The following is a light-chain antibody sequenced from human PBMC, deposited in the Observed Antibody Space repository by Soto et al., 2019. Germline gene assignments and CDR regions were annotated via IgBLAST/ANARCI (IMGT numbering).Light chain of an antibody. CDR1: RSNIGAGYD. V-gene: IGLV1-40*01. Sequence: QSVLTQPPSVSGAPGQRVTISCTGSRSNIGAGYDVHWYQQLPGTAPKLLIYGNSNRPSGVPDRFSGSKSGTSASLAITGLQAEDEADYYCQSYDSSLSGYVIGTGTKLTVL. CDR2: GNS. CDR3: QSYDSSLSGYV. J-gene: IGLJ1*01.